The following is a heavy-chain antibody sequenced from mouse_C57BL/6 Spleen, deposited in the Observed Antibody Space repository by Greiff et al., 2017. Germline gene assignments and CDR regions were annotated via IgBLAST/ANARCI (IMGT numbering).Heavy chain of an antibody. D-gene: IGHD2-4*01. V-gene: IGHV7-3*01. J-gene: IGHJ4*01. Sequence: EVKLMESGGGLVQPGGSLSLSCAASGFTFTDYYMSWVRQPPGKALEWLGFIRNKANGYTTEYSASVKGRFTISRDNSQSILYLQMNALRAEDSATYYCARHIYYDYDYGAGYAMDYWGQGTSVTVSS. CDR3: ARHIYYDYDYGAGYAMDY. CDR1: GFTFTDYY. CDR2: IRNKANGYTT.